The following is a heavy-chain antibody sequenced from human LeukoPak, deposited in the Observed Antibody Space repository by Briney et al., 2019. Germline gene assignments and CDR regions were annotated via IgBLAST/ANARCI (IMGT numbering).Heavy chain of an antibody. J-gene: IGHJ6*02. D-gene: IGHD3-16*01. CDR1: GFTFSSYW. V-gene: IGHV3-7*01. Sequence: GGSPRLSCAASGFTFSSYWMSWVRQAPGKGLEWVANIKQDGSAKGYVDSVKGRFTISRDNARNSLYLQMSSLRPEDTAVYYCATYTHWVAGDVWGQGTTVTVSS. CDR2: IKQDGSAK. CDR3: ATYTHWVAGDV.